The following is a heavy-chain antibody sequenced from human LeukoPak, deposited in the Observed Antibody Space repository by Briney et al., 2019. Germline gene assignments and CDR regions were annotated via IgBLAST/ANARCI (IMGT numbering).Heavy chain of an antibody. Sequence: PGRSLRLSCAASGFTFSTYAIHWVRQAPGKGLEWVAVISHDGNKKYYADSVKGRFTISRDNSDNTLYVYLQMNSLRAEDTAVYYCARDRFPSSGWYWYFGYWGQGTLVTVSS. D-gene: IGHD6-19*01. CDR1: GFTFSTYA. CDR2: ISHDGNKK. V-gene: IGHV3-30-3*01. CDR3: ARDRFPSSGWYWYFGY. J-gene: IGHJ4*02.